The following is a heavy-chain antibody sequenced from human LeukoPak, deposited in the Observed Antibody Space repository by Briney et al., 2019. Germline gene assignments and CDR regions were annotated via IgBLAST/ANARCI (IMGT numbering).Heavy chain of an antibody. CDR2: VYSSEST. J-gene: IGHJ4*02. D-gene: IGHD4-23*01. CDR1: GVPINSYY. CDR3: ARGGEATVVTM. V-gene: IGHV4-4*07. Sequence: PSEPLSLTCTVSGVPINSYYWIWLRQPAGKEPQGIGRVYSSESTNYNHSLTSRVSMSVDTSNHQFSLQLTYVTAAGPALYYCARGGEATVVTMWGQEIRVTVSS.